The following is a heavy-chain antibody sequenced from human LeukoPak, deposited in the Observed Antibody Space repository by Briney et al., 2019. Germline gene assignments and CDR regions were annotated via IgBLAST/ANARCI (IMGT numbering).Heavy chain of an antibody. V-gene: IGHV4-34*01. CDR1: GGSFSGYY. J-gene: IGHJ4*02. Sequence: SETPSLTCAVYGGSFSGYYWSWIRQPPGKGLEWIGEINHSGSTNYNPSLKSRVTISVDTSKNQFSLKLSSVTAADTAVYYCARLRRVTTAVFDYWGQGTLVTVSS. CDR2: INHSGST. D-gene: IGHD4-11*01. CDR3: ARLRRVTTAVFDY.